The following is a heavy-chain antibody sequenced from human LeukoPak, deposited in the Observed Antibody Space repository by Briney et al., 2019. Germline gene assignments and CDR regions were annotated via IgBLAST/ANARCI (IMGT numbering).Heavy chain of an antibody. D-gene: IGHD4-17*01. J-gene: IGHJ4*02. Sequence: SETLSLTCTVSDDSISRYYWTWIRQPPGKGLEWIGEIYHSGSTNYNPSLKSRVTISVDKSKNQFSLKLSSVTAADTAVYYCASTHMSAVTTDPWVDYWGQGTLVTVSS. CDR1: DDSISRYY. CDR2: IYHSGST. V-gene: IGHV4-59*12. CDR3: ASTHMSAVTTDPWVDY.